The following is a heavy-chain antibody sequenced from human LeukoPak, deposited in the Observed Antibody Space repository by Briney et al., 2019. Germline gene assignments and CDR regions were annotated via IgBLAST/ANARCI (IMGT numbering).Heavy chain of an antibody. D-gene: IGHD3-22*01. CDR3: AKDQTYYYDSTDAFDI. Sequence: GGSLRLSCAASGFTFSSYNMNWVRQAPGQGLEWVSSITSGSSYIYYADSVKGRFTISRDNSKNTLYLQMNSLRAEDTAVYYCAKDQTYYYDSTDAFDIWGQGTMVTVSS. J-gene: IGHJ3*02. V-gene: IGHV3-21*01. CDR2: ITSGSSYI. CDR1: GFTFSSYN.